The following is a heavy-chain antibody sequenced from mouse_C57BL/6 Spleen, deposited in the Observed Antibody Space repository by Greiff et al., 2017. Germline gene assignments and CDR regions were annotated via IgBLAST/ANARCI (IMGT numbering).Heavy chain of an antibody. CDR3: ARGYYDYDGAY. Sequence: EVQVVESGPGLVKPSQSLSLTCSVTGYSITSGYYWNWIRQFPGNKLEWMGYISYDGSNNYNPSLKNRISITRDTSKNQFFLKLNSVTTEDTATYYCARGYYDYDGAYWGQGTLVTVSA. D-gene: IGHD2-4*01. V-gene: IGHV3-6*01. CDR1: GYSITSGYY. J-gene: IGHJ3*01. CDR2: ISYDGSN.